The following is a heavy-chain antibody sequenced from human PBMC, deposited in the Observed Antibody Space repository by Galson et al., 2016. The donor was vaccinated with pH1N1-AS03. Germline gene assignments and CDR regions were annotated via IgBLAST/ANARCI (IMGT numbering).Heavy chain of an antibody. J-gene: IGHJ4*02. CDR2: LGSGGDT. CDR3: TQGEGGGPDDD. CDR1: AFPLRNYA. V-gene: IGHV3-23*01. D-gene: IGHD3-16*01. Sequence: SLRLSCAASAFPLRNYALRWVRQAPGKGLEWVSTLGSGGDTHYADSGKGRFTISRDKSKNTMYLQMNSLRAEDTAIYYCTQGEGGGPDDDWGQGTLVTVSS.